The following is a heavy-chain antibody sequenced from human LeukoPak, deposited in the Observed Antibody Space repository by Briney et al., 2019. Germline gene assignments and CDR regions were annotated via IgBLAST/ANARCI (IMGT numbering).Heavy chain of an antibody. CDR1: GYTFTSYG. D-gene: IGHD4-11*01. CDR2: ISAYNGNT. CDR3: ARAYSNHWYFDL. J-gene: IGHJ2*01. V-gene: IGHV1-18*01. Sequence: ASVKVSCKASGYTFTSYGMSWVRQAPGQGLEWMGWISAYNGNTNYAQKLQGRVTMTTDTSTSTAYMELRSLRSDDTAVYYRARAYSNHWYFDLWGRGTLVTVSS.